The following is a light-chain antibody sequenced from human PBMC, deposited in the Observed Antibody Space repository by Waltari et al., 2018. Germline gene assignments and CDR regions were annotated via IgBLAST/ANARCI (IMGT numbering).Light chain of an antibody. V-gene: IGLV1-44*01. CDR3: ATWDDSLDGPV. Sequence: QSVLTQPPSASGTPGQRVNISCSGGRSNIGSNPVVWYRQVPGTAPKLLIHSSDQRPSGVPDRFSGSKSGTSASLDISGLQAEDEVDYFCATWDDSLDGPVFGGGTKLTVL. J-gene: IGLJ3*02. CDR1: RSNIGSNP. CDR2: SSD.